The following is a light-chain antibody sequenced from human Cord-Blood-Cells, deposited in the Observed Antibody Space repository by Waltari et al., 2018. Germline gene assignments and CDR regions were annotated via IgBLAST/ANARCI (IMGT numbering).Light chain of an antibody. Sequence: DIQMTQSTSSQSASVSDRVTITCRASQSISSYLNWYQQKPGKAPKLLIYDASSLQSGVPSRFSGSGSGTDFTLTISSLQPEDFANYYCQQSYSTPLTFGGGTKVEIK. CDR2: DAS. J-gene: IGKJ4*01. CDR3: QQSYSTPLT. CDR1: QSISSY. V-gene: IGKV1-39*01.